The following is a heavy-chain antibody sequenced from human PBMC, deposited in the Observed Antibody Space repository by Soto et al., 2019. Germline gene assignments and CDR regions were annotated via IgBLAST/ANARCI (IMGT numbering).Heavy chain of an antibody. D-gene: IGHD6-13*01. CDR3: AKDRSSTLDGMDV. V-gene: IGHV3-33*06. Sequence: QVQLVESGGGVVQPGRSLRLSCAASGFTFSTYGMHWVRQAPGKGLEWVAITWYDGSNKYYGDSVKGRFTISRDNSKNTLYLQMNSLRAGDTAVYYCAKDRSSTLDGMDVWGQGTTVTVSS. CDR1: GFTFSTYG. J-gene: IGHJ6*02. CDR2: TWYDGSNK.